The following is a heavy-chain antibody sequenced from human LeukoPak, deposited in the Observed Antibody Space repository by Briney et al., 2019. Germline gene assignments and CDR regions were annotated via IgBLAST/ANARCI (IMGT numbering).Heavy chain of an antibody. D-gene: IGHD6-25*01. J-gene: IGHJ6*03. CDR2: IGTSSTTI. CDR3: VRFAAGGSYYYYMDV. V-gene: IGHV3-48*01. CDR1: GFTFSSYA. Sequence: GRSLRLSCAASGFTFSSYAMHWVRQPPGKGLEWVSNIGTSSTTIYYADSVKGRFTISRDNAKNSLYLQMNSLRADDTAVYYCVRFAAGGSYYYYMDVWGKGTTVTVSS.